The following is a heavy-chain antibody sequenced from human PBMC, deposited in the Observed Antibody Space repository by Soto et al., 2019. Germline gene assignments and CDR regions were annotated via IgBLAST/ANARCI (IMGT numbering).Heavy chain of an antibody. V-gene: IGHV3-21*01. D-gene: IGHD2-2*01. CDR2: ISGSSSYI. Sequence: EVQLVESGGGLVKPGGSLRLSCAASGFSFSDYSMNWVRQAPGKGLEWVSSISGSSSYIYYADSLKGRVTVSRDNAEKSRYLQMNSLRAEDTAVDYCARDGAYCSGTGCRDYYHYMDVWGKGTTVTVSS. CDR3: ARDGAYCSGTGCRDYYHYMDV. CDR1: GFSFSDYS. J-gene: IGHJ6*03.